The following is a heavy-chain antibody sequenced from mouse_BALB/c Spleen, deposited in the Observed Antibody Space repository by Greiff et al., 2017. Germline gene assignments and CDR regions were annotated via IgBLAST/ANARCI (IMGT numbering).Heavy chain of an antibody. V-gene: IGHV5-6-4*01. CDR2: ISSGGSYT. CDR1: GFTFSSYT. Sequence: EVMLVESGGGLVKPGGSLKLSCAASGFTFSSYTMSWVRQTPEKRLEWVATISSGGSYTYYPDSVKGRFTISRDNAKNTLYLQMSSLKSEDTAMYYCTRAYYYGSSYWYFDVWGAGTTVTVSS. J-gene: IGHJ1*01. CDR3: TRAYYYGSSYWYFDV. D-gene: IGHD1-1*01.